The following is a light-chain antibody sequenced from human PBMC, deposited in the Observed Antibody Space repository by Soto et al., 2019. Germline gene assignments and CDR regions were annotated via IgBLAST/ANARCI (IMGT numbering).Light chain of an antibody. V-gene: IGKV3-15*01. CDR1: QSVSRN. Sequence: EIMLKNSPGTLSLSPGERATLSCRASQSVSRNLAWYQQKPGQAPRLLIYGASTRATGIPARFSGSGSGTEFTLTISSLQSEDFAVYYCQQYNNLLLTFGGGTKVDIK. CDR2: GAS. J-gene: IGKJ4*01. CDR3: QQYNNLLLT.